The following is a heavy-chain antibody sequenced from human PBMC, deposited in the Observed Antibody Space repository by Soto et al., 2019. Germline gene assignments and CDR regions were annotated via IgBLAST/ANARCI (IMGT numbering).Heavy chain of an antibody. J-gene: IGHJ6*02. CDR2: IRGSGDST. Sequence: DVQLLESGGAVVQPGGSLRLSCAASGFTFRSHTMAWVRQGPGKGLEWVSAIRGSGDSTEYADSVKGRFTVSRDNYSNSLFLEMNSLRAEDTAVYYCARGDYPASYYYYALDVWGQGTTVIVSS. CDR1: GFTFRSHT. D-gene: IGHD4-17*01. CDR3: ARGDYPASYYYYALDV. V-gene: IGHV3-23*01.